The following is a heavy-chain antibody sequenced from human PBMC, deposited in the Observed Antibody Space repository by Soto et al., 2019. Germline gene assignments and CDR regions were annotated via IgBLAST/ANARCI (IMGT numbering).Heavy chain of an antibody. D-gene: IGHD2-15*01. Sequence: PSETLSLTCAVYGGSFSGYYWSWIRQPPGKGLEWIGEINHSGSTNYNPSLKSRVTISVDTSKNQFSLKLSSVTAADTAVYYCARGGYCSGGSCWHFDYWGQGTPVTVSS. V-gene: IGHV4-34*01. CDR2: INHSGST. CDR1: GGSFSGYY. CDR3: ARGGYCSGGSCWHFDY. J-gene: IGHJ4*02.